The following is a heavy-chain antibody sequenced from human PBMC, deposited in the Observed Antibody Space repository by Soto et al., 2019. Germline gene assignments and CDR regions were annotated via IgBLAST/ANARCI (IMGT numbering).Heavy chain of an antibody. J-gene: IGHJ3*02. V-gene: IGHV3-23*01. CDR2: ISGSGGST. Sequence: GGFLRLSCAASGFTFSSYAMSWVRQAPGKGLEWVSAISGSGGSTYYADSVKGRFTISRDNSKNTLYLQMNSLRAEDTAVYYCAKAIGYDILTGYAGDAFDIWGQGTMVTVSS. CDR1: GFTFSSYA. D-gene: IGHD3-9*01. CDR3: AKAIGYDILTGYAGDAFDI.